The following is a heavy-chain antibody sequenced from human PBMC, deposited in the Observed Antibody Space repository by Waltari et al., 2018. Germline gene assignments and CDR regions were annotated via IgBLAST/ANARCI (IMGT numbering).Heavy chain of an antibody. CDR1: VYSISSGYL. J-gene: IGHJ4*02. CDR3: ARGGNYDGSGSYYF. Sequence: QVQLQESGPGLVKPSETLSLTRAVSVYSISSGYLWGWIRRPPGKGREWIGNIHHSGSTYCHPSLHPRVSMLIYTSTTPFSLKLSSVTAADTAMYYCARGGNYDGSGSYYFWGQGTLVTVSS. D-gene: IGHD3-10*01. V-gene: IGHV4-38-2*01. CDR2: IHHSGST.